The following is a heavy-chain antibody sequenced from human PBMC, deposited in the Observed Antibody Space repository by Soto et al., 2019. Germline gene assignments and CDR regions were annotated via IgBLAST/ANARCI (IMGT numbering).Heavy chain of an antibody. CDR2: ISTRSSYI. D-gene: IGHD3-3*01. V-gene: IGHV3-21*02. CDR1: GFTFSDYS. CDR3: VRDQPVNPYFLSGDLNPGYFQH. Sequence: EVQLVESGGGLVNPGGSLRLSCAASGFTFSDYSMNWVRQAPGKGLEWVSSISTRSSYIYYADSVKGRFTTSRDDAKNSLYLKVISLGAEDAAIYYCVRDQPVNPYFLSGDLNPGYFQHWCQGTLVTVSS. J-gene: IGHJ1*01.